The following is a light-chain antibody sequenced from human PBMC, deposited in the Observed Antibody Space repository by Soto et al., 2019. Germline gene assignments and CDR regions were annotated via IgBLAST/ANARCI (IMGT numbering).Light chain of an antibody. J-gene: IGLJ3*02. CDR2: DNN. CDR1: SSNIGNNY. CDR3: GTWDSSLSAWV. Sequence: QSVLTQPPSVSAAPGQKVTISCSGSSSNIGNNYVSWYQQLPGTAPKLLIYDNNKRPSAGIPDRFSGSKSGTSATLGITGLQTGDEADYYCGTWDSSLSAWVFGGGTKLTVL. V-gene: IGLV1-51*01.